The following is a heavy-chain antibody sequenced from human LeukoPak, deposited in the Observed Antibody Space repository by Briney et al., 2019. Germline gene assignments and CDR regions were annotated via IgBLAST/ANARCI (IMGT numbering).Heavy chain of an antibody. D-gene: IGHD4/OR15-4a*01. CDR2: INPKSGGT. CDR1: GYTFTGYY. Sequence: ASVKVSCKASGYTFTGYYMHWVRQAPGLGFEWMGWINPKSGGTSYPQKFQGRLTMTRDTSISTAYMELSRLRSDDTAVYYCVPSANYYYFDYWGQGTLVTLSS. CDR3: VPSANYYYFDY. J-gene: IGHJ4*02. V-gene: IGHV1-2*02.